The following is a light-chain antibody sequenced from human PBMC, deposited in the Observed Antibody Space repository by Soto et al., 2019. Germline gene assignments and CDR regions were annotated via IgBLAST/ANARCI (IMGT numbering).Light chain of an antibody. V-gene: IGKV4-1*01. CDR1: QNVLYSSNNKNY. Sequence: DIVMTQSPDSLAVSLGERATINCKSSQNVLYSSNNKNYLAWYQQKPGQPPKLLIYWPSTRESGVPKRFNGSGSGIDFSLTISSLQAEDVAVYYCQHYNNWPLTFGQGTKVEVK. CDR3: QHYNNWPLT. CDR2: WPS. J-gene: IGKJ1*01.